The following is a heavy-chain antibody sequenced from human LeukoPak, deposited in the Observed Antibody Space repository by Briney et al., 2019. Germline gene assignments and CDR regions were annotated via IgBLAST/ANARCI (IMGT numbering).Heavy chain of an antibody. CDR3: ARGPSDILTGYYTDYFDH. V-gene: IGHV3-53*01. CDR1: GFTVSSNY. J-gene: IGHJ4*02. D-gene: IGHD3-9*01. CDR2: IYSGGST. Sequence: GGSLRLSCAASGFTVSSNYMSWVRQAPGKGLEWVSVIYSGGSTYYADSVKGRFTISRDNSKNTLYLQMNSLRAEDTAVYYCARGPSDILTGYYTDYFDHWGQGTLVTVSS.